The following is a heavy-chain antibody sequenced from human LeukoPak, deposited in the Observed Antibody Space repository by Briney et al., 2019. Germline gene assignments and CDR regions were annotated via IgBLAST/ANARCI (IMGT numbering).Heavy chain of an antibody. CDR2: ISGSSGSGGST. Sequence: GRSLRLSCTASGFTFGDYAISWVRQAPRKGLEWVSSISGSSGSGGSTYYADSVKGRVTISRDNSKNTLSLQMNSLRAEDTAVYYCAKSGLNRFDYWGQGTLVTVSS. CDR3: AKSGLNRFDY. V-gene: IGHV3-23*01. D-gene: IGHD2-15*01. J-gene: IGHJ4*02. CDR1: GFTFGDYA.